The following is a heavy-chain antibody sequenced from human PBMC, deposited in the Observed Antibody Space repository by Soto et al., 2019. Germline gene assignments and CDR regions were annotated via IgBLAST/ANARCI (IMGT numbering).Heavy chain of an antibody. V-gene: IGHV4-59*01. CDR1: GSAISSYY. D-gene: IGHD6-19*01. CDR2: IYYSGST. Sequence: PSETLSRTCTVSGSAISSYYWSWIRQPPGKGLEWIGYIYYSGSTNYNPSLKSRVTISVDTSKNQFSLKLSSVTAADTAVYYCARGSGWYGRYYMDVWGTGTTVTVSS. J-gene: IGHJ6*03. CDR3: ARGSGWYGRYYMDV.